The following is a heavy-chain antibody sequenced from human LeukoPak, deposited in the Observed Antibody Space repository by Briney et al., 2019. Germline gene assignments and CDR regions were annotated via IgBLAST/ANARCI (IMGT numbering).Heavy chain of an antibody. D-gene: IGHD2-15*01. V-gene: IGHV1-18*01. Sequence: ASVKVSCKASGYTFTSYGISWVRQAPGQGLEWMGWISAYNGNTNYAQKLQGRVTMTTDTSTSTAYMELRSLRSDDTAVYYCARFGVVVVDDNWFDPWGQGTLVTVSS. J-gene: IGHJ5*02. CDR1: GYTFTSYG. CDR3: ARFGVVVVDDNWFDP. CDR2: ISAYNGNT.